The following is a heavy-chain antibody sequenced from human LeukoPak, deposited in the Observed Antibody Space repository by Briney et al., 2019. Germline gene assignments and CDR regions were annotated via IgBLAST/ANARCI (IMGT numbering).Heavy chain of an antibody. CDR2: ISAYNGNT. Sequence: ASVKVSCKASGHTFTSYGISWVRQAPGQGLEWMGWISAYNGNTNYAQKLQGRVTMTTDTSTSTAYMELRSLRSDDTAVYYCARDWRVTLPPGYWGQGTLVTVSS. D-gene: IGHD3-3*01. J-gene: IGHJ4*02. CDR3: ARDWRVTLPPGY. V-gene: IGHV1-18*01. CDR1: GHTFTSYG.